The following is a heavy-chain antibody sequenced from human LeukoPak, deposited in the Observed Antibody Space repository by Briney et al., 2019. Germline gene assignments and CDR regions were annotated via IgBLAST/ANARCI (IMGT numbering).Heavy chain of an antibody. Sequence: ASVKVSCKASGYTFTGYYMHWVRQAPGQGLEWMGWINPNSGGTNYAQKFQGRVTMTRDTSISTAYMELSRLRSDDTAVYYCARALGSSSWSLYYFDYWGQGTLVTVSS. J-gene: IGHJ4*02. D-gene: IGHD6-13*01. CDR3: ARALGSSSWSLYYFDY. CDR1: GYTFTGYY. CDR2: INPNSGGT. V-gene: IGHV1-2*02.